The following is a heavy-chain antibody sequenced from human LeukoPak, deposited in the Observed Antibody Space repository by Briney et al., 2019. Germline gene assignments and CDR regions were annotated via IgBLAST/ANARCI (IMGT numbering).Heavy chain of an antibody. Sequence: PSETLSLTCTVSAYSISSGYYWGWIRQPPGKGLEWIGSIYHSGSTYYNPSLKSRVTISVDTSKNQFSLKLSSVTAADTAVYYCARRPKRGYSYGYYYYYMDVWGKGTTVTISS. D-gene: IGHD5-18*01. V-gene: IGHV4-38-2*02. J-gene: IGHJ6*03. CDR2: IYHSGST. CDR3: ARRPKRGYSYGYYYYYMDV. CDR1: AYSISSGYY.